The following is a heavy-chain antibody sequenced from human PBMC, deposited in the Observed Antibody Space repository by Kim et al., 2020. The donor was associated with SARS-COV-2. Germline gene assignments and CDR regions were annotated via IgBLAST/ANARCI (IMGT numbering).Heavy chain of an antibody. Sequence: SETLSLTCAVYGGSFSGYYWSWIRQPPGKGLEWIGEINHSGSTNYNPSLKSRVTISVDTSKNQFSLKLSSVTAADTAVYYCARGTTPDTAIEPRVQGDGMDVWGQGTTVTVSS. J-gene: IGHJ6*02. V-gene: IGHV4-34*01. CDR3: ARGTTPDTAIEPRVQGDGMDV. D-gene: IGHD5-18*01. CDR2: INHSGST. CDR1: GGSFSGYY.